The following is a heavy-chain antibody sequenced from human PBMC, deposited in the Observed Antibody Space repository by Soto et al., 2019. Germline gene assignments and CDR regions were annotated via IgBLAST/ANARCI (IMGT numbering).Heavy chain of an antibody. V-gene: IGHV4-31*03. CDR2: IYYSGST. Sequence: SETLSLTCTVSGGSISSGGYYWSWIRQHPGKGLEWIGYIYYSGSTYYNPSLKSRVTISVDTSKNQFSLKLSSVTAADTAVYYCARDRIAAAGTLDYYYYYGMDVWGQGTTVTVSS. CDR3: ARDRIAAAGTLDYYYYYGMDV. CDR1: GGSISSGGYY. D-gene: IGHD6-13*01. J-gene: IGHJ6*02.